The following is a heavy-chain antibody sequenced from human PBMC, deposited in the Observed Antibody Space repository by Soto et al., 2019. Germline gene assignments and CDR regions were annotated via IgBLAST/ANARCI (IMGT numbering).Heavy chain of an antibody. CDR3: ARLNPIAAAFDY. V-gene: IGHV3-64*01. CDR1: GFTFSSYA. D-gene: IGHD6-13*01. J-gene: IGHJ4*02. Sequence: EVQLVESGGGLVQPGGSLRLSCAASGFTFSSYAMHWVRQAPGKGLEYVSAISSSGGSAYYANSVKGRFTISRDNSKNTLYLQMGSLRAEDMAVYYCARLNPIAAAFDYWGQGTLVTVSS. CDR2: ISSSGGSA.